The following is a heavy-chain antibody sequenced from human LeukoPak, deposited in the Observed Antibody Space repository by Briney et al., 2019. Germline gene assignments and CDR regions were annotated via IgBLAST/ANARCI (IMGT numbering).Heavy chain of an antibody. Sequence: GGSLRLSCAASGFTFSSYSMNWVRQAPGKGLEWVSSISSSSSYIYYADSVKGRFTISRDNAKNSLYLQMNSLRAEDTAVYYCAKGYKVTTYDVDVFDIWGQGTMVTVSS. D-gene: IGHD4-17*01. CDR2: ISSSSSYI. J-gene: IGHJ3*02. V-gene: IGHV3-21*04. CDR1: GFTFSSYS. CDR3: AKGYKVTTYDVDVFDI.